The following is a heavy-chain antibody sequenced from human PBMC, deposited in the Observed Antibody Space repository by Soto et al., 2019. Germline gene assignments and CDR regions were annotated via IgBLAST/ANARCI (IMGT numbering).Heavy chain of an antibody. Sequence: GGSLRLSCAASGFTFSNAWMSWVRQAPGKGLEWVGRIKSKTDGGTTDYAAPVKGRFTISRDDSKNTLYLQMNSLKTEDTAVYYCTLDTIFGVVIQNGWGQGTLVTVSS. V-gene: IGHV3-15*01. CDR3: TLDTIFGVVIQNG. D-gene: IGHD3-3*01. CDR1: GFTFSNAW. CDR2: IKSKTDGGTT. J-gene: IGHJ4*02.